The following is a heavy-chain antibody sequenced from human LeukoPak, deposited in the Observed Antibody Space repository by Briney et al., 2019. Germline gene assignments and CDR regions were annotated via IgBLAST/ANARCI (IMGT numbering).Heavy chain of an antibody. J-gene: IGHJ4*02. D-gene: IGHD5-18*01. CDR3: ASPVDTAMV. V-gene: IGHV4-34*01. CDR1: GGSFSGYY. Sequence: SVTLSLTCAVYGGSFSGYYWSWIRQPPGKGLEWIGEINHSGSTNYNPSLKSRVTISVDTSKNQFSLKLSSVTAADTAVYYCASPVDTAMVWGQGTLVTVSS. CDR2: INHSGST.